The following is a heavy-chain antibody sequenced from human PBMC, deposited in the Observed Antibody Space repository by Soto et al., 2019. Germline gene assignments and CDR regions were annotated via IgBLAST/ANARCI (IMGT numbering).Heavy chain of an antibody. J-gene: IGHJ5*02. Sequence: SETLSLTCTVSGGSISSGDYYWSWIRQPPGKGLEWIGYIYYSGSTYYNPSLKSRVTMSVDTPKNQFSLEVRSVTAADTAVYYCARERQVGPSSGRFDPWGQGTLVTVSS. CDR1: GGSISSGDYY. CDR2: IYYSGST. CDR3: ARERQVGPSSGRFDP. V-gene: IGHV4-30-4*01.